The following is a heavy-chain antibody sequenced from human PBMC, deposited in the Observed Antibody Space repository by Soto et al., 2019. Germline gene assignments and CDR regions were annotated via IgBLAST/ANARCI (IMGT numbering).Heavy chain of an antibody. J-gene: IGHJ4*01. CDR1: GGGFRSNS. Sequence: PVKVSCKGSGGGFRSNSISWGGQAPGKRLEWMGGIIPVLGTVKYAQKFQGRLTITADESTSTAYMGLTSLRSEDSAMYYCASVPYYDILTGSYDDYWGHGTLVTVSS. CDR2: IIPVLGTV. D-gene: IGHD3-9*01. V-gene: IGHV1-69*13. CDR3: ASVPYYDILTGSYDDY.